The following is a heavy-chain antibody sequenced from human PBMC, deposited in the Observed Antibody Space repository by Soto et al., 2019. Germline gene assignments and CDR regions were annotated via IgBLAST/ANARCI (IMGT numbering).Heavy chain of an antibody. Sequence: EVQLVESGGGLVQPGGSLRLSCAASGFTVSSNYMSWVRQAPGKGLEWVSVIYSGGSTYYADSVKGRFTISRDNSKNTLYLKMNGLRAEDPAVYYCASKQGGSTTHIDYWGQGPLVPVSS. CDR2: IYSGGST. J-gene: IGHJ4*02. V-gene: IGHV3-66*01. D-gene: IGHD3-16*01. CDR3: ASKQGGSTTHIDY. CDR1: GFTVSSNY.